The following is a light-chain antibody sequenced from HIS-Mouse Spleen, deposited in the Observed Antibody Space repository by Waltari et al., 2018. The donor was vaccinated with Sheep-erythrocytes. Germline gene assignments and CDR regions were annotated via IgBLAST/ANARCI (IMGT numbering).Light chain of an antibody. Sequence: DIQMTQSPSSLSASVGDRVHITCRASQSISSYLNWYQQKPGKAPKLLIYAASSLQSGVPSRFSGSGSGTDFTLTISSLQPEDFATYYCQQSYSTPQFTFGPGTKVDIK. CDR2: AAS. CDR3: QQSYSTPQFT. V-gene: IGKV1-39*01. CDR1: QSISSY. J-gene: IGKJ3*01.